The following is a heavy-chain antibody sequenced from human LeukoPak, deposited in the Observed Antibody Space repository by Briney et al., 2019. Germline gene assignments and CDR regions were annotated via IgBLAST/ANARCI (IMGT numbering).Heavy chain of an antibody. CDR3: AKGIPCAYSGYDCYMDV. CDR1: GFTFSSYE. J-gene: IGHJ6*03. D-gene: IGHD5-12*01. Sequence: GGSLRLSCAASGFTFSSYEMNWVRQAPGKGLEWVSYISSSGSTIYYADSVKGRFTISRDNAKNSLYLQMNSLRTEDTALYYCAKGIPCAYSGYDCYMDVWGKGTTVTVSS. V-gene: IGHV3-48*03. CDR2: ISSSGSTI.